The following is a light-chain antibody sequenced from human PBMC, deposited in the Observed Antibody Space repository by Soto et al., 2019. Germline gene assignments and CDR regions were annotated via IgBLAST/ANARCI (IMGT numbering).Light chain of an antibody. Sequence: DIQMTQSPSSLSASVGDRVTITCQASQDIRNHLNWYQQRPGKAPKLLIYDASYLETGVPSRFSGSGSGTDFTFTVSSLQPEDVATYYCQQYDNVPLFGGGTKVELK. CDR3: QQYDNVPL. CDR1: QDIRNH. CDR2: DAS. J-gene: IGKJ4*01. V-gene: IGKV1-33*01.